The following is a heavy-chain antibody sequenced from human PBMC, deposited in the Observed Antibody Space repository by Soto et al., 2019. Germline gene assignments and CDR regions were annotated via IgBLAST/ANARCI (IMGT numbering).Heavy chain of an antibody. Sequence: LQESGPGLVKPSQTLSLTCAVSGGSMSRGGQSWSWILQPPGKGLEWLGFIYYPGSTYYNPSLKRRVTLSVDRSKNQFSLNLASVTDADTAMYFCARAPPGPSPRWDVWGQGTTVTVSS. D-gene: IGHD3-10*01. CDR3: ARAPPGPSPRWDV. CDR1: GGSMSRGGQS. J-gene: IGHJ6*02. V-gene: IGHV4-30-2*01. CDR2: IYYPGST.